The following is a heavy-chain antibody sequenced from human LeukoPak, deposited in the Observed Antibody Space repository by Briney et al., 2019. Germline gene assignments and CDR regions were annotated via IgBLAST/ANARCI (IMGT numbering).Heavy chain of an antibody. CDR2: ISGSGGST. J-gene: IGHJ1*01. V-gene: IGHV3-23*01. CDR1: GFTFSSYA. CDR3: AKAPLRCSSTSCYSEFQH. D-gene: IGHD2-2*01. Sequence: EGSLRLSCAASGFTFSSYAMSWVRQAPGKGLEWVSAISGSGGSTYYADSVKGRFTISRDNSKNTLYLQMNSLRAEDTAVYYCAKAPLRCSSTSCYSEFQHWGQGTLVTVSS.